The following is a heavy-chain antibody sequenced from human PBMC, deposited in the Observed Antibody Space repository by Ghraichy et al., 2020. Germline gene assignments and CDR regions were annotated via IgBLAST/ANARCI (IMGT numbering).Heavy chain of an antibody. J-gene: IGHJ4*02. D-gene: IGHD3-22*01. CDR2: INHSGST. V-gene: IGHV4-34*01. CDR3: ARGRGLGITMIDYYFDY. CDR1: GGSFSGYY. Sequence: SETLSLTCAVYGGSFSGYYWSWIRQPPGKGLEWIGEINHSGSTNYNPSLKSRVTISVDTSKNQFSLKLSSVTAADTAVYYCARGRGLGITMIDYYFDYWGQGTLVTVSS.